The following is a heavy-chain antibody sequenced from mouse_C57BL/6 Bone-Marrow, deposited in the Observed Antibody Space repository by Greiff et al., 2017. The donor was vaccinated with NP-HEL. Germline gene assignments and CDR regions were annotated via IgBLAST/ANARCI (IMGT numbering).Heavy chain of an antibody. CDR1: GYAFSSSW. CDR2: LYPGDGDT. J-gene: IGHJ2*01. V-gene: IGHV1-82*01. CDR3: AVRPFDY. Sequence: VQLQQSGPELVKPGASVKISCKASGYAFSSSWMNWVKQRPGKGLEWIGRLYPGDGDTNYNGKFKGKATLTADKSSSTAYMQLSSLTSEDSAVYFCAVRPFDYWGQGTTLTVSS.